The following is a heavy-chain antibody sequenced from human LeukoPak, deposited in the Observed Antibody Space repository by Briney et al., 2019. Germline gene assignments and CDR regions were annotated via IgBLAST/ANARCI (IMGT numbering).Heavy chain of an antibody. CDR2: ISGSGGST. D-gene: IGHD3-22*01. Sequence: GGSLRLSCAASGFTFSSYAMSWVRQAPGKGLEWVSAISGSGGSTYYADSVKSRFTISRDNSKNTLYLQMNSLRAEDTAVYYCAKDHYYDSSGYSEYFQHWGQGTLVTVSS. CDR1: GFTFSSYA. J-gene: IGHJ1*01. V-gene: IGHV3-23*01. CDR3: AKDHYYDSSGYSEYFQH.